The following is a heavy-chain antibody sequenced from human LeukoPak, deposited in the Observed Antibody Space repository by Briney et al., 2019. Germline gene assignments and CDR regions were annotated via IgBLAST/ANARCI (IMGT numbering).Heavy chain of an antibody. D-gene: IGHD2-2*01. V-gene: IGHV4-38-2*02. Sequence: SETLSLTCSVSGYSISIGFHWGWIRQSPGKGLEWLGSMHPTGVSYYNPSLKSRVSVSLDTSKNQLSLKPISVTAADTAVYYCARRGYQPPHYYVDVWGKGTAVTVSS. CDR1: GYSISIGFH. CDR3: ARRGYQPPHYYVDV. J-gene: IGHJ6*03. CDR2: MHPTGVS.